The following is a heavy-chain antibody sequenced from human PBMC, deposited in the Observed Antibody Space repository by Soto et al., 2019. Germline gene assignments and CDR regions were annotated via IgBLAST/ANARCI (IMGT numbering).Heavy chain of an antibody. J-gene: IGHJ4*02. V-gene: IGHV3-23*01. Sequence: GGSLRLSCAASGFTFSSYAMSWVRQAPGKGLEWVSAISGSGGSTYYADSVKGRFTISRDNSKNTLYLQMNSLRAEDTAVYYCAKGYGSGSYYAPDYFDYWGQGTLVTVSS. CDR2: ISGSGGST. D-gene: IGHD3-10*01. CDR1: GFTFSSYA. CDR3: AKGYGSGSYYAPDYFDY.